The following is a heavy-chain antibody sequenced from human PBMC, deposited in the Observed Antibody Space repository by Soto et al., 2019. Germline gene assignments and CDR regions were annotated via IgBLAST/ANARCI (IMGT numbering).Heavy chain of an antibody. CDR3: ARDFHQYSSSWFDTFVI. CDR1: GYTFTTYG. D-gene: IGHD6-13*01. CDR2: ISGHNDNT. V-gene: IGHV1-18*01. Sequence: ASVKVSCKASGYTFTTYGISWVRQAPGQGLEWMGWISGHNDNTIYVQKIQGRVTMTTDTSTSTAYMELRSLRSDDTAVYYCARDFHQYSSSWFDTFVIWGQGTMVTVSS. J-gene: IGHJ3*02.